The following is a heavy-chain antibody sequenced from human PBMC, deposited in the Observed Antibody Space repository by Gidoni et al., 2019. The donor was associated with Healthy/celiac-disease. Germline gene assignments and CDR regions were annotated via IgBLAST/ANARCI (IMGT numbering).Heavy chain of an antibody. CDR1: GGSISSSSYY. D-gene: IGHD3-16*01. CDR2: IYYSRST. J-gene: IGHJ5*02. V-gene: IGHV4-39*01. Sequence: QLQLQESGPGLVKPSETLSLTCTVSGGSISSSSYYWGWIRPPPGKGLEWIWSIYYSRSTYYNPSLKSRVTISVDTSKNQFSLKLSSVTAADTAVYYCARPDSPWGWFDPWGQGTLVTVSS. CDR3: ARPDSPWGWFDP.